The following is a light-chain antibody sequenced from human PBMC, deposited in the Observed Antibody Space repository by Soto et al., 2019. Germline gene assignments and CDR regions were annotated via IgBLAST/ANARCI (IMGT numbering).Light chain of an antibody. CDR2: ATS. Sequence: EIVMTQSPGTLSVSPGERATLSCRASQSVSNNLAWYQQKPGQAPRLLIFATSTRATGIAARFSGSGSGTDFTLNISRLDPEDFSVYFCQQSGGSTLYSFAPGTQVGIK. CDR3: QQSGGSTLYS. CDR1: QSVSNN. V-gene: IGKV3-20*01. J-gene: IGKJ2*01.